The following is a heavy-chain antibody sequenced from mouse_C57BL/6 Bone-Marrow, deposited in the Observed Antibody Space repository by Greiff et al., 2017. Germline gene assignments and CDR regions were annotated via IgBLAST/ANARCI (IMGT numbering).Heavy chain of an antibody. V-gene: IGHV1-15*01. CDR1: GYTFTDYE. D-gene: IGHD1-1*01. CDR2: LDPETGGT. CDR3: TRDYGRSYFDY. J-gene: IGHJ2*01. Sequence: QVQLQQSGAELVRPGASVTLSCKASGYTFTDYEMHWVKQTPVHGLEWIGALDPETGGTAYNQKFKGKAILTADKSSSTAYMELRSLTSEDSAVYYCTRDYGRSYFDYWGQGTTLTVSS.